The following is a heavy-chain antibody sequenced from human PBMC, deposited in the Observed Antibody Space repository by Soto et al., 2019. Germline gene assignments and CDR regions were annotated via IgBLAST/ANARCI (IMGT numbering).Heavy chain of an antibody. CDR1: GGTFSSYA. J-gene: IGHJ5*02. V-gene: IGHV1-69*13. Sequence: ASVKVSCKASGGTFSSYAISWVRQAPGQGLKWMGGIIPIFGTANYAQKFQGRVTITADESTSTAYMELSSLRSEDTAVYYCARGKEMATISGWFDPWGQGTLVTVSS. D-gene: IGHD5-12*01. CDR3: ARGKEMATISGWFDP. CDR2: IIPIFGTA.